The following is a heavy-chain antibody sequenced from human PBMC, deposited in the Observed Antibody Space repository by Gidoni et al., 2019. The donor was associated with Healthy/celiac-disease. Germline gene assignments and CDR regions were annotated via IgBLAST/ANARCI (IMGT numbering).Heavy chain of an antibody. V-gene: IGHV3-11*01. CDR1: GFTFSAYY. CDR2: IGSSGSTI. J-gene: IGHJ5*02. Sequence: QVQLVESGGGLVKPGGSLRLSCAASGFTFSAYYMSWIRQAPGKGLEGVSYIGSSGSTIYYADSVKGRFTISRDNAKNSLYLQMNSLRAEDTAVYYCSRDRDILLWFREFTPEASTVDPWGQGTLVTVSS. D-gene: IGHD3-10*01. CDR3: SRDRDILLWFREFTPEASTVDP.